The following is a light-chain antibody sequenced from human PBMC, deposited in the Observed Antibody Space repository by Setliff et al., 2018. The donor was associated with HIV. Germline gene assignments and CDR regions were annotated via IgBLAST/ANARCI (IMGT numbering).Light chain of an antibody. CDR1: QSVLYSGNNKNY. CDR3: QQYYSTPFT. J-gene: IGKJ4*01. V-gene: IGKV4-1*01. CDR2: WAS. Sequence: DIVMTQSADSLAVFLGERATINCKSSQSVLYSGNNKNYLAWYQQKPGQPPKLLIYWASTRQSGVPDRFSGSGSGTDFTLTISSLQAEDVAVYYCQQYYSTPFTFGGGTRWIS.